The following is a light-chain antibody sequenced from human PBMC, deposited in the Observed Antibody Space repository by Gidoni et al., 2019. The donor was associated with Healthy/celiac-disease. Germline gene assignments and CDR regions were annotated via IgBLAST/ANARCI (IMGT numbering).Light chain of an antibody. Sequence: IVLTHSPATLSVSPGERATLSCRASQSVSSNLAWYQQKPGQAPRLLIYGASTRATGIPARFSGSGSGTEFTLTISSLQSEDCAVYYCQQYNNWAPYTFGQGTKLEIK. CDR2: GAS. V-gene: IGKV3-15*01. J-gene: IGKJ2*01. CDR3: QQYNNWAPYT. CDR1: QSVSSN.